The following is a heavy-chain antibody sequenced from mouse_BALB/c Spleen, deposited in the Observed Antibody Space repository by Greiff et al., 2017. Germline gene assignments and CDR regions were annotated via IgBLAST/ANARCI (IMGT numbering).Heavy chain of an antibody. Sequence: EVQLVESGGGLVQPGGSRKLSCAASGFTFSSYAMSWVRQTPEKRLEWVASISSGGSTYYPDSVKGRFTISRDNARNILYLQMSSLRSEDTAMYYCARGQDGLRPVWYFDVWGAGTTVTVSS. CDR3: ARGQDGLRPVWYFDV. CDR2: ISSGGST. CDR1: GFTFSSYA. V-gene: IGHV5-6-5*01. D-gene: IGHD2-4*01. J-gene: IGHJ1*01.